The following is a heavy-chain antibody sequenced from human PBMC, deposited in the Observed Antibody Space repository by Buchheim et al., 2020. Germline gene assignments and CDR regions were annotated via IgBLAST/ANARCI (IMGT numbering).Heavy chain of an antibody. Sequence: EVQLVESGGGLVQPGGSLRLSCAASGFPFNKYTMNWVRQAPGKGLEWVAYITTSSSTIYYADSVTGRFTISRDNAKNSLYLQMHSLRAEDTALYYCVRQMSTKFDPWGQGTL. J-gene: IGHJ5*02. V-gene: IGHV3-48*04. D-gene: IGHD1-14*01. CDR3: VRQMSTKFDP. CDR2: ITTSSSTI. CDR1: GFPFNKYT.